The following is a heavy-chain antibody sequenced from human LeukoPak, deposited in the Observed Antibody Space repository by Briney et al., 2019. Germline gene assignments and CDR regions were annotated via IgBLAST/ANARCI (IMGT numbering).Heavy chain of an antibody. CDR2: INHSGST. D-gene: IGHD3-3*01. Sequence: PSETLSLTCTVSGGSISSSSYYWGWIRQPPGKGLEWIGEINHSGSTNYNPSLKSRVTISVDTSKDQFSLKLSSVTAADTAVYYCARGGAQYYDFWSGYLDYWGQGTLVTVSS. V-gene: IGHV4-39*07. J-gene: IGHJ4*02. CDR1: GGSISSSSYY. CDR3: ARGGAQYYDFWSGYLDY.